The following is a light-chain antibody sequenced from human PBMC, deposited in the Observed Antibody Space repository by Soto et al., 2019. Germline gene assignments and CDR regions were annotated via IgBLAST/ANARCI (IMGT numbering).Light chain of an antibody. CDR2: LGS. CDR1: QSLLHSNGYNY. J-gene: IGKJ3*01. V-gene: IGKV2-28*01. CDR3: MQALQTPRT. Sequence: DIVMTQSPLSLPVTPGEPASISCRSSQSLLHSNGYNYLDWYLQKPGQSPQLLIYLGSNRASGVPDRFSGSGSGTAFTLKISSVEAEDVGIYYCMQALQTPRTFGPGTKVAIK.